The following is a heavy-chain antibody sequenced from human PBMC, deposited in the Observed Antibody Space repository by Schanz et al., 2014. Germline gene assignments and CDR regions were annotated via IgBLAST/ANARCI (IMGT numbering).Heavy chain of an antibody. CDR1: GYTFTSYG. J-gene: IGHJ4*02. Sequence: QVQLVQSGAEVKKPGASVKVSCKASGYTFTSYGISWVRQAPGQGLEWMGWISAYNGNTNYAQRLQGRVTMTTDTSTGTAYMELRSLRSDDTAVYYCASHSLGYCSSTSCYGGRYYFDYWGQGTLVTASS. CDR2: ISAYNGNT. D-gene: IGHD2-2*01. CDR3: ASHSLGYCSSTSCYGGRYYFDY. V-gene: IGHV1-18*01.